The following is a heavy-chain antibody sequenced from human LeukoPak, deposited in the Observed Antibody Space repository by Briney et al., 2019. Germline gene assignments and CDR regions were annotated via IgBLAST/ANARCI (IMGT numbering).Heavy chain of an antibody. D-gene: IGHD6-25*01. CDR1: GYSISSGYY. CDR2: IYYSGST. V-gene: IGHV4-38-2*02. CDR3: ARDGRSSAPGGLSYFDY. Sequence: SETLSLTCTVSGYSISSGYYWGWIRQPPGKGLEWIGSIYYSGSTYYNPSLKSRVTISVDTSKNQFSLKLSSVSAADTAVYYCARDGRSSAPGGLSYFDYWGQGTLVTVSS. J-gene: IGHJ4*02.